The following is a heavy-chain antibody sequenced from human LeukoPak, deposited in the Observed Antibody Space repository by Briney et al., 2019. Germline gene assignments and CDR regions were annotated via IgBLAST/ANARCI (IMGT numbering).Heavy chain of an antibody. V-gene: IGHV1-8*01. CDR3: ARRAHCGGDCYSYYYYYYYMDV. CDR1: GYTFTSYD. J-gene: IGHJ6*03. D-gene: IGHD2-21*02. CDR2: MNPNSGNT. Sequence: ASVKVSCKVSGYTFTSYDINWVRQATGQGLEWMGWMNPNSGNTGYAQKFQGRVTMTRNTSISTAYMELSSLRSEDTAVYYCARRAHCGGDCYSYYYYYYYMDVWGKGTTVTVSS.